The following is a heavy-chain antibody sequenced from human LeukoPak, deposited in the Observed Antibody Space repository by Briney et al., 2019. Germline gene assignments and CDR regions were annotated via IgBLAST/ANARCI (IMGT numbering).Heavy chain of an antibody. CDR2: IYSSGNT. V-gene: IGHV4-4*09. Sequence: PSETLSLTCSVSGGSISGYYWSWIRQPPGKALGWIGYIYSSGNTNYNTSLQSQFTISVDTSKRQFSLSLSSVTAADTAVYYCARFTFTTRPSDVWGTGTTVTVSS. CDR1: GGSISGYY. CDR3: ARFTFTTRPSDV. D-gene: IGHD6-6*01. J-gene: IGHJ6*04.